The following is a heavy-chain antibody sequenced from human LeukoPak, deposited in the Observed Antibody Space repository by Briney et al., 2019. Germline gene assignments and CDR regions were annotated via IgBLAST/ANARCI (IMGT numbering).Heavy chain of an antibody. D-gene: IGHD5-12*01. J-gene: IGHJ4*02. CDR3: ARVVATTKFDY. Sequence: SETLSLTCTVSGGSISSSSYYWGWIRQPPGKGLEWIGSIYYSGSTYYNPSLKSRVTISVDTSKNQFSLKLSSVAAADTAVYYCARVVATTKFDYWGRGTLVTVSS. CDR1: GGSISSSSYY. CDR2: IYYSGST. V-gene: IGHV4-39*01.